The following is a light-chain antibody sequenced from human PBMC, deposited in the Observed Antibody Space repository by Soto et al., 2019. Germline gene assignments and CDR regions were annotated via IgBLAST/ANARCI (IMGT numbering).Light chain of an antibody. J-gene: IGKJ1*01. CDR3: QQYNDYSGM. V-gene: IGKV1-5*01. Sequence: IQMTLSPYTLSASVGDRVTITCRASQSISRWLAWHQQKPGKAPRLLIYDASNLQRGVPSRFSGSGSGTEFTLTITSRQPEDFATYYCQQYNDYSGMFGQGTKVDIK. CDR1: QSISRW. CDR2: DAS.